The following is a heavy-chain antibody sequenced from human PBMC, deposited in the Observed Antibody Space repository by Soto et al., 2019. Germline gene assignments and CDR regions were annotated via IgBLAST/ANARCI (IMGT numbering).Heavy chain of an antibody. CDR3: ARAEYQLLNGMDV. J-gene: IGHJ6*02. CDR1: GFTLSTYE. CDR2: FSSTGSAI. D-gene: IGHD2-2*01. V-gene: IGHV3-48*03. Sequence: GGSLRLSCTSSGFTLSTYEMSWVRQAPGKGLEWLSYFSSTGSAIYYADSVRGRFTISRDNAKNSLYLQMNSLRAEDTAVYYCARAEYQLLNGMDVWGQGTTVTVSS.